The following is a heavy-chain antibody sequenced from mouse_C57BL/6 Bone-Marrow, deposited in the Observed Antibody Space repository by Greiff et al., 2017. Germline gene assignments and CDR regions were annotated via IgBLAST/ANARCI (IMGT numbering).Heavy chain of an antibody. J-gene: IGHJ4*01. Sequence: QVQLQQPGTELVKPGASVKLSCKASGFTFTSYWMHWVKQRPGQGLEWIGNINPSNGGTNYNEKFKSKATLTVDKSSSTAYMQLSSLTSEDSAVYYCAREGAHYSAMDYWGQGTSVTVSS. CDR3: AREGAHYSAMDY. V-gene: IGHV1-53*01. CDR2: INPSNGGT. CDR1: GFTFTSYW.